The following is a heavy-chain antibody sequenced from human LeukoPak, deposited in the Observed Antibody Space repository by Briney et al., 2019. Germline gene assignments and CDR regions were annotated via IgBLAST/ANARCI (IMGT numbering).Heavy chain of an antibody. D-gene: IGHD3-10*01. J-gene: IGHJ4*02. Sequence: VASLKVSCKASGYTFTNYAMHWVRQAPGQRLEWMGWINAGNGNKKYTQKLQGRVTITRDTSASTAYMELSSLRSEDTAVYYCARDRFGEGVDSWGQGTLVTVSS. V-gene: IGHV1-3*01. CDR3: ARDRFGEGVDS. CDR2: INAGNGNK. CDR1: GYTFTNYA.